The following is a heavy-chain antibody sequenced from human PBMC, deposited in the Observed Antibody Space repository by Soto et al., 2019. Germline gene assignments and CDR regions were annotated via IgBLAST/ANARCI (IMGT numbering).Heavy chain of an antibody. CDR1: GYTFTGCY. V-gene: IGHV1-2*04. J-gene: IGHJ4*02. D-gene: IGHD2-2*01. Sequence: ASVKVSCKASGYTFTGCYMHWVRQAPGQGLEWMGWINPNSGGTNYAQKFQGWVTMTRDTSISTAYMELSRLRSDDTAVYYCARTGCSSTSCYFPFDYWGQGTLVTVSS. CDR3: ARTGCSSTSCYFPFDY. CDR2: INPNSGGT.